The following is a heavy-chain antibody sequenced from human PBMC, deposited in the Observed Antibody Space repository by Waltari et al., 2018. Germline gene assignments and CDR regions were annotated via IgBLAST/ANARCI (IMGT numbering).Heavy chain of an antibody. CDR3: ARALRYFDWLLDYFDY. V-gene: IGHV3-21*01. J-gene: IGHJ4*02. D-gene: IGHD3-9*01. CDR2: ISSSSSYI. Sequence: VQLVQSGAEVKKPGSSVKVSCKASGFTFSSYSMNWVRQAPGKGLEWVSSISSSSSYIYYADSVKGRFTISRDNAKNSLYLQMNSLRAEDTAVYYCARALRYFDWLLDYFDYWGQGTLVTVSS. CDR1: GFTFSSYS.